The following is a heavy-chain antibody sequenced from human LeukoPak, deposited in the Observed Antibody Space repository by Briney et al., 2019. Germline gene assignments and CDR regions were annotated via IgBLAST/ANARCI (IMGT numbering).Heavy chain of an antibody. J-gene: IGHJ6*02. Sequence: PGGSLRLSCAASGFTFLSYAMSWVRQAPGKGPEWVSRINKDGSITNFADSVKGRFTISRDNAKNSLYLQMNSLRAEDTALYYCAKGVSSSWSPDGMDVWGQGTTVTVSS. CDR2: INKDGSIT. CDR1: GFTFLSYA. V-gene: IGHV3-74*01. D-gene: IGHD6-13*01. CDR3: AKGVSSSWSPDGMDV.